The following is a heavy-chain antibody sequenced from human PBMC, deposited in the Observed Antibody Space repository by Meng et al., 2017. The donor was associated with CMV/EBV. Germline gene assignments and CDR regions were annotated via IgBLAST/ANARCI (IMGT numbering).Heavy chain of an antibody. CDR1: GFTFSSYS. CDR3: ARGDVVVVAATQRHYGMDV. Sequence: GESLKISCAASGFTFSSYSMNWVRQAPGKGLEWVSSISSSSSYIYYADSVKGQFTISRDNAKNSLYLQMNSLRAEDTAVYYCARGDVVVVAATQRHYGMDVWGQGTTVTVSS. V-gene: IGHV3-21*01. D-gene: IGHD2-15*01. J-gene: IGHJ6*02. CDR2: ISSSSSYI.